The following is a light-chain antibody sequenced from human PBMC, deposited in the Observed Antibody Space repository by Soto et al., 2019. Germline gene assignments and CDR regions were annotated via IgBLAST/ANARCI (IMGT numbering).Light chain of an antibody. CDR1: SSDVGGYNY. V-gene: IGLV2-8*01. CDR3: SSYAGSTNRM. J-gene: IGLJ3*02. CDR2: EVT. Sequence: QLVLTQPPSASGSPGQSVTISCTGTSSDVGGYNYVSWYQQHPGKAPKLMIYEVTKRPSGVPDRFSGSKSGNTASLTVSGLQAEDEADYYCSSYAGSTNRMFGGGTKLTVL.